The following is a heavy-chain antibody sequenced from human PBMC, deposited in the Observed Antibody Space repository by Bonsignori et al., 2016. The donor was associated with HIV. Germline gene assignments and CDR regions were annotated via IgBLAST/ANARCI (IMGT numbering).Heavy chain of an antibody. D-gene: IGHD3-10*01. Sequence: WVRQAPGQGLEWMGWISAYNGNTNYAQKLQGRVTMTTDTSTSTAYMELRSLRSDDTAVYYCARIPPGSGSSLTHFDYWGQGTLVTVSS. CDR3: ARIPPGSGSSLTHFDY. CDR2: ISAYNGNT. V-gene: IGHV1-18*01. J-gene: IGHJ4*02.